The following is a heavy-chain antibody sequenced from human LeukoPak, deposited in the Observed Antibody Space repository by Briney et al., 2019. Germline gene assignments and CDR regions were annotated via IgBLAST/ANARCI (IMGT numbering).Heavy chain of an antibody. V-gene: IGHV3-48*04. CDR1: GFTFSSYS. CDR3: ARDRGWELPFDY. J-gene: IGHJ4*02. Sequence: GGSLRLSCTASGFTFSSYSMNWVRQAPGKGLEWVSYISGDGTTIYYSDSVRGRFTISRDNAKNSLYLQMNSLRAEDTAVYYCARDRGWELPFDYWGQGTLVTVSS. D-gene: IGHD1-26*01. CDR2: ISGDGTTI.